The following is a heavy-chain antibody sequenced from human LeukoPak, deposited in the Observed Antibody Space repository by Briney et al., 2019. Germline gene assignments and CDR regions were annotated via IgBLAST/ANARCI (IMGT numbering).Heavy chain of an antibody. CDR3: ARDVPHLPAAKYYYCGMDV. Sequence: SATLSLTCTVSGGSISSYYWSWIRQPAGKGLEWIGRIYTSGSTNYNPSLKSRVTMSADTSNNQFSLKLSSVTAADTAVYYCARDVPHLPAAKYYYCGMDVWGQGTTVTVSS. CDR2: IYTSGST. V-gene: IGHV4-4*07. CDR1: GGSISSYY. D-gene: IGHD2-2*01. J-gene: IGHJ6*02.